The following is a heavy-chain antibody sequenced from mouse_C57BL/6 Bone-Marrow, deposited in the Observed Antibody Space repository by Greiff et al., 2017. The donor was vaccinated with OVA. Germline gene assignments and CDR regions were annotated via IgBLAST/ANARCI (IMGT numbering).Heavy chain of an antibody. Sequence: QVQLQQPGAELVKPGASVKLSCKASGYTFTSYWMHWVKQRPGQGLEWIGMIHPNSGSTNYNEKFKSKATLTVDKSSSTAYMQLSSLTSEDSAVYYCARSLYGYFFYIDYWGQGTTLTVSS. V-gene: IGHV1-64*01. CDR3: ARSLYGYFFYIDY. J-gene: IGHJ2*01. CDR2: IHPNSGST. D-gene: IGHD2-2*01. CDR1: GYTFTSYW.